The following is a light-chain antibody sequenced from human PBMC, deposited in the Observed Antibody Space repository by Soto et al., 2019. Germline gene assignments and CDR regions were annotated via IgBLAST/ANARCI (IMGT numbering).Light chain of an antibody. Sequence: EIVMTQSPATLSVSPGERATLSCRASQSVSSNLAWYQQKPGQAPRLLIYGASSRATGIPDRFSGSGSGTDFTLTISRLEPEDFAVYYCQQYGSSPPGLTFGGGTKV. V-gene: IGKV3-20*01. J-gene: IGKJ4*01. CDR2: GAS. CDR3: QQYGSSPPGLT. CDR1: QSVSSN.